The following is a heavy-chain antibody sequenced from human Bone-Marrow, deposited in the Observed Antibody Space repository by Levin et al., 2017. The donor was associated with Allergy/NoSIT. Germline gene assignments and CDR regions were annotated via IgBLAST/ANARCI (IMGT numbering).Heavy chain of an antibody. Sequence: LSLTCAASGFTFSSYGMHWVRQAPGKGLEWVAVISYDGSNKYYADSVKGRFTISRDNSKNTLYLQMNSLRAEDTAVYYCAKAPYYDISFNYFDYWGQGTLVTVSS. CDR3: AKAPYYDISFNYFDY. CDR2: ISYDGSNK. V-gene: IGHV3-30*18. J-gene: IGHJ4*02. CDR1: GFTFSSYG. D-gene: IGHD3-9*01.